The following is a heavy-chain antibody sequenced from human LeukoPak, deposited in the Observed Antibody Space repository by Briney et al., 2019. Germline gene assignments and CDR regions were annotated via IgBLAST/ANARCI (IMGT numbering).Heavy chain of an antibody. J-gene: IGHJ3*02. CDR2: IYYSGST. D-gene: IGHD2-21*01. CDR3: ARFPRLADAFDI. Sequence: SETLSLTCTVSGGSISSYYWSWIRQPPGKGLEWIGSIYYSGSTYYNPSLKSRVTISVDTSKNQFSLKLSSVTAADTAVYYCARFPRLADAFDIWGQGTMVTVSS. V-gene: IGHV4-59*05. CDR1: GGSISSYY.